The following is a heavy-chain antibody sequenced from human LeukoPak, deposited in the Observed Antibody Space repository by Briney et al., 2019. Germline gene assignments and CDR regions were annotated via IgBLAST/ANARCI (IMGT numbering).Heavy chain of an antibody. J-gene: IGHJ4*02. D-gene: IGHD2-8*01. CDR3: AKGHTYGMI. Sequence: AGGSLRLSCAASGFTFSDYYMSWIRQTPGKGLEWVSYISSSGTTMEYAKSVKGRFTISRDNANDSLYLQMNSLEAEDTAVYYCAKGHTYGMIWGQGTLVTVSS. V-gene: IGHV3-11*01. CDR1: GFTFSDYY. CDR2: ISSSGTTM.